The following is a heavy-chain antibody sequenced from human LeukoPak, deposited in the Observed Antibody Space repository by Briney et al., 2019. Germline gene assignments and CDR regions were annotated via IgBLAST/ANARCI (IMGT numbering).Heavy chain of an antibody. CDR3: ARGGGYYSDSSGGEFDY. V-gene: IGHV4-59*01. Sequence: SETLSLTCTVSGGSISSYYWSWIRQPPGKALEWIGYIYYSRSTNYNPSLESRVIISIDTSKNQFSLKLSSVTAADTAVYYGARGGGYYSDSSGGEFDYWGQGTLVTVSS. D-gene: IGHD3-22*01. CDR2: IYYSRST. J-gene: IGHJ4*02. CDR1: GGSISSYY.